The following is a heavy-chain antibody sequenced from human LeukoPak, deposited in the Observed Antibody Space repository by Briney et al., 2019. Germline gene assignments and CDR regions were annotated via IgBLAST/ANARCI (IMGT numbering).Heavy chain of an antibody. CDR1: GFTFSSYP. J-gene: IGHJ4*02. D-gene: IGHD3-10*01. CDR3: AKERRFGELLSDY. V-gene: IGHV3-23*01. Sequence: GGSLRLSCAASGFTFSSYPMSWVRLAPGKGLEWVSAISGSGGSTYYADSVKGRCTISRDNSKNTLYLQMNSLRAEDTAVYYCAKERRFGELLSDYWGQGTLVTVSS. CDR2: ISGSGGST.